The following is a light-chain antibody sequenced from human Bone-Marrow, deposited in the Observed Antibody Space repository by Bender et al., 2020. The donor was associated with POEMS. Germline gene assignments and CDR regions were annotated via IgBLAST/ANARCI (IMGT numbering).Light chain of an antibody. Sequence: QSALTQPRSVSGSPGQSITISCTGTSSDIGTYDYVSWFQQHPGKAPKPLIYDVNNRPSGVPDRFSGSKSGNTASLTISGLQAEDEADYYCCSHAGRHTLIFGGGTKVTVL. J-gene: IGLJ2*01. CDR2: DVN. CDR3: CSHAGRHTLI. CDR1: SSDIGTYDY. V-gene: IGLV2-11*01.